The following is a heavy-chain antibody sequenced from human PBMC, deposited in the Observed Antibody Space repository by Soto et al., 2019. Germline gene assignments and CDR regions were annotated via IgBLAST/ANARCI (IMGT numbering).Heavy chain of an antibody. CDR2: IIPILGIA. D-gene: IGHD6-13*01. J-gene: IGHJ4*02. V-gene: IGHV1-69*02. CDR1: GGTFSSYT. CDR3: ASTLYSSSRDY. Sequence: QVKLVQSGAEVKKPGSSVKVSCKASGGTFSSYTISWLRQAPGQGLEWLGRIIPILGIANYAQKFQGRVTITADKSTSTAYMELSSLRSEDTAVYYCASTLYSSSRDYWGQGTLVTVSS.